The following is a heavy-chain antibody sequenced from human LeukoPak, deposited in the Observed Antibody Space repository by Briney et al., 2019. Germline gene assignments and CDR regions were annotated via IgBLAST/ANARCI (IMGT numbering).Heavy chain of an antibody. CDR1: GFTFSDHW. J-gene: IGHJ4*02. D-gene: IGHD4-17*01. V-gene: IGHV3-7*01. CDR3: ARGPNFGDYVDFLDS. CDR2: IKQGGSQK. Sequence: GGSLRLSCEASGFTFSDHWMTWVRQAPGKGLEWVANIKQGGSQKYSVDSVKGRFTISRDAVKSTLFLQMNTLSAEDSALYSCARGPNFGDYVDFLDSWGQGTLVTVSS.